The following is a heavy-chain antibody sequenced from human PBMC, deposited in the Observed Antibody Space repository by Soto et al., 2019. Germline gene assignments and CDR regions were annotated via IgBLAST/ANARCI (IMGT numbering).Heavy chain of an antibody. D-gene: IGHD2-8*02. Sequence: ESLNISCQGSGYAFSSYWIAWVRQMPGKGLEWMGIIYPGDSDTRYSPSFQGQVTISVDKSITTAYLQWSSLKASDTAMYYCARGYCTATICDPWFDPWGQGTLVTVSS. J-gene: IGHJ5*02. CDR2: IYPGDSDT. CDR3: ARGYCTATICDPWFDP. CDR1: GYAFSSYW. V-gene: IGHV5-51*01.